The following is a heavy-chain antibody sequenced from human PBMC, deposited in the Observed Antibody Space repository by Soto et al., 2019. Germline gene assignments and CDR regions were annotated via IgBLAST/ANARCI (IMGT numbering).Heavy chain of an antibody. V-gene: IGHV1-69*13. D-gene: IGHD2-2*01. CDR2: IIPISGTA. J-gene: IGHJ6*02. CDR1: GGTFSSYA. Sequence: SVKVSCKASGGTFSSYAISWVRQAPGQGLEWMGGIIPISGTANYAQKFQGRVTITADESTSTAYMELSSLRSEDTAVYYCARSQGSSTSLEIYYYYYGMDVWGQGTTVTVS. CDR3: ARSQGSSTSLEIYYYYYGMDV.